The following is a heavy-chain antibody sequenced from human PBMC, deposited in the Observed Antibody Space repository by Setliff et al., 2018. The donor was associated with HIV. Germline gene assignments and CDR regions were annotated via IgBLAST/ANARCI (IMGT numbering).Heavy chain of an antibody. Sequence: PSETLSLTCTVSGGSISSSPYYWGWIRQPPEKGLEWIGSIYYSGSTFYNPSLKSRVSISVDTSKNQFSLRLNSVTAADTAVYYCAREQTTETTMGFAFDIWGQGTVVTVSS. CDR1: GGSISSSPYY. J-gene: IGHJ3*02. CDR2: IYYSGST. V-gene: IGHV4-39*07. CDR3: AREQTTETTMGFAFDI. D-gene: IGHD4-17*01.